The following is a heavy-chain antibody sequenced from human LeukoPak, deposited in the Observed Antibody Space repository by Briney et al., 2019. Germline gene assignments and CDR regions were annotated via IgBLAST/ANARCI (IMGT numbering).Heavy chain of an antibody. D-gene: IGHD3-22*01. CDR3: ARAPSDHYDSSGYYYFDY. CDR2: INHSGST. J-gene: IGHJ4*02. Sequence: SETLSLTCAVYGGSFSGYYWSWIRQPPGKGLEWIGEINHSGSTNYNPSLKSRVTISVDTSKNQFSLKLSSVTAADTAVYYCARAPSDHYDSSGYYYFDYWGQGTLVTVSS. V-gene: IGHV4-34*01. CDR1: GGSFSGYY.